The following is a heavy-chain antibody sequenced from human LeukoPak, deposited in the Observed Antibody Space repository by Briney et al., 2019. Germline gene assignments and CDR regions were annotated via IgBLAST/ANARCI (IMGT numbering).Heavy chain of an antibody. CDR3: ASVVVTAGSSWFDP. CDR2: IYYSGST. D-gene: IGHD2-21*02. CDR1: GGSISSRSYY. J-gene: IGHJ5*02. V-gene: IGHV4-39*01. Sequence: TSETLSLTCTVSGGSISSRSYYWGWIRQAPGKGLEWIGSIYYSGSTYYNPSLKSRVTISVDTSKNQFSLKLSSVTAADAAVYYCASVVVTAGSSWFDPWGQGTLVTVSS.